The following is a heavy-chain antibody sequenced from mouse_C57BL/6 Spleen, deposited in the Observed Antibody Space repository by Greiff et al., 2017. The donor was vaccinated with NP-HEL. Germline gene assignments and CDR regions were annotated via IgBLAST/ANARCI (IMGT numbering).Heavy chain of an antibody. Sequence: VQLQQSGPELVKPGASVKISCKASGYAFSSSWMNWVKQRPGKGLEWIGRIYPGDGDTNYNGKFKGKATLTADKSSSTAYMQLSSLTSEDSAVYFCARAYYSNYYFDDWGQGTTLTVSS. J-gene: IGHJ2*01. V-gene: IGHV1-82*01. CDR3: ARAYYSNYYFDD. CDR2: IYPGDGDT. CDR1: GYAFSSSW. D-gene: IGHD2-5*01.